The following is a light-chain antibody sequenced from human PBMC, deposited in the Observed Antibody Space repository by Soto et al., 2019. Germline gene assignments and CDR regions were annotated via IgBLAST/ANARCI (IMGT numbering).Light chain of an antibody. V-gene: IGLV1-47*01. CDR1: SSNIGSNY. CDR3: AAWDDSLSVVV. CDR2: RNN. Sequence: QLVLTQPPSASGTPGQRVTMSCSGSSSNIGSNYVYWYQQLPGTAPKLLIYRNNQRPSGVPDRFSGSQSGTSASLAISGLRSEDEADYYCAAWDDSLSVVVFGGGTQLTVL. J-gene: IGLJ2*01.